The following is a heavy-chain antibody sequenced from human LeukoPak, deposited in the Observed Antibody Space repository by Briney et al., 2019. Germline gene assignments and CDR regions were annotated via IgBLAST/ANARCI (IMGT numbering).Heavy chain of an antibody. CDR1: GGSISSTTYY. J-gene: IGHJ3*02. D-gene: IGHD6-13*01. V-gene: IGHV4-39*07. Sequence: SETLSLTCSVSGGSISSTTYYWGWLRQPPGTGLEWLGSISYSGSTYYNPSLKSRVTISLDMSNNQFSLKLSSVTAADTAVYYCARLVIAAAGTTAFDIWGQGTMVTVSS. CDR3: ARLVIAAAGTTAFDI. CDR2: ISYSGST.